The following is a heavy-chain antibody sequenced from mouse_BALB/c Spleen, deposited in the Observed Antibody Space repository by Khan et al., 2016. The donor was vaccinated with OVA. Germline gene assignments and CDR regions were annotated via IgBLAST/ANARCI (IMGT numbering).Heavy chain of an antibody. J-gene: IGHJ3*01. D-gene: IGHD1-2*01. Sequence: QVQLKQSGAELVRPGSSVKISCKASGYGFSNYLMNWVKQGPGKGLEWIGQIYPGDGNTNYNGKFKDKATLTVDKSSSTAYMQLSSLTSEDSAFYCCARSGYGYFAYWGQGTLVTVSA. V-gene: IGHV1-80*01. CDR2: IYPGDGNT. CDR1: GYGFSNYL. CDR3: ARSGYGYFAY.